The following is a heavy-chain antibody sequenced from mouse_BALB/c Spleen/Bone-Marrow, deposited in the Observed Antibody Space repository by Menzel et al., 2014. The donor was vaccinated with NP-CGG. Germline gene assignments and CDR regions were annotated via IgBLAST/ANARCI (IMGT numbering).Heavy chain of an antibody. CDR1: GFSLXSYG. V-gene: IGHV2-9*02. D-gene: IGHD1-1*01. J-gene: IGHJ1*01. CDR2: IWAGGST. CDR3: ARKDYGSRGGYFDV. Sequence: VQVVESGPGLVAPSQSLSITCTVSGFSLXSYGVHWVRQPPGRGLEWLGLIWAGGSTNYNSALMSRLSISNDNSKSQVFLKMNSLQTDDKAMYYCARKDYGSRGGYFDVWGAGTTVTVSS.